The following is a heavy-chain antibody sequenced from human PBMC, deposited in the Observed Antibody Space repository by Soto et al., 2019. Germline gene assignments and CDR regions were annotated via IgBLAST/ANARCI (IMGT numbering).Heavy chain of an antibody. CDR2: INAYNGNT. CDR1: GYTFTSYG. D-gene: IGHD2-2*02. Sequence: ASVKVSCKASGYTFTSYGISWVRQSHGQGLEWMGWINAYNGNTNYAQKIQGRVTMTTDPSTSTAYLELRSLRSDETAVYYCARYNDPDCSSTSCYTPPHAFDIRGQGTMVTVSS. J-gene: IGHJ3*02. CDR3: ARYNDPDCSSTSCYTPPHAFDI. V-gene: IGHV1-18*04.